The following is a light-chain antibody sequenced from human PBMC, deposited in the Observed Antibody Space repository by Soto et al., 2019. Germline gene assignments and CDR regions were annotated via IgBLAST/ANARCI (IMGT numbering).Light chain of an antibody. CDR1: MRDVGAYNL. J-gene: IGLJ3*02. Sequence: QSALTQPASVSGSAGQSITISCSGTMRDVGAYNLVSWYQQHPGTAPKLIIYEVSKRPSGVPDRFSGSKSGNTASLTVSGLQAEDEADYYCSSSWGVFGGGTKLTVL. CDR2: EVS. V-gene: IGLV2-8*01. CDR3: SSSWGV.